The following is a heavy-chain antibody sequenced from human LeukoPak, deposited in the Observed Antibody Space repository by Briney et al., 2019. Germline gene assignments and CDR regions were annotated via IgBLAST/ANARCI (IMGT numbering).Heavy chain of an antibody. D-gene: IGHD3-22*01. CDR1: GFTFSSYA. Sequence: PGGSLRLSCAASGFTFSSYAMHWVRQAPGKGLEWVAVISYDGSNKYYADSVKGRFTISRDNSKNTLYLQMNSLRAEDTAVYYCAKDPSHYYDGLGVFDYWGQGTLVTVSS. J-gene: IGHJ4*02. CDR2: ISYDGSNK. V-gene: IGHV3-30-3*01. CDR3: AKDPSHYYDGLGVFDY.